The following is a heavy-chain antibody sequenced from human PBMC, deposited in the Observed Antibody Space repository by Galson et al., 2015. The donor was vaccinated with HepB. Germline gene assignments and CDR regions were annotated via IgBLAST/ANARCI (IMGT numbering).Heavy chain of an antibody. J-gene: IGHJ4*02. CDR2: ISSSSSYI. CDR1: GFTFSSYA. CDR3: ARVGWFGELDY. D-gene: IGHD3-10*01. Sequence: SLRLSCAASGFTFSSYAMSWVRQAPGKGLEWVSSISSSSSYIYYADSVKGRFTISRDNAKNSLYLQMNSLRAEDTAVYYCARVGWFGELDYWGQGTLVTVSS. V-gene: IGHV3-21*01.